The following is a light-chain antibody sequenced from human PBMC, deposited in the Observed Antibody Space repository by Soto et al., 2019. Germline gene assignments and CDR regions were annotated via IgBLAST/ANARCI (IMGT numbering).Light chain of an antibody. CDR1: QSITSSY. CDR2: AAS. V-gene: IGKV3-20*01. Sequence: EVVLTQSPGTVSLSPGERATLSCRASQSITSSYIAWYQQKPGQAPRLLLYAASSRATGIPDRFSGSGSGTDFTLSISRLEPEDFAVYYCQQYGSSVTWTFGQGTKVEIK. CDR3: QQYGSSVTWT. J-gene: IGKJ1*01.